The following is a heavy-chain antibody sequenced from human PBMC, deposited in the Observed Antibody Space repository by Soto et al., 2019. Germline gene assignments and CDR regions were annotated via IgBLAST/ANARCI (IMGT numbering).Heavy chain of an antibody. V-gene: IGHV1-2*04. CDR2: INPNSGGT. CDR3: ARSLRGYSGYYYYYGMDV. CDR1: GYTFTGYY. J-gene: IGHJ6*02. D-gene: IGHD5-12*01. Sequence: ASVKVSCKASGYTFTGYYMHWVRQAPGQGLEWMGWINPNSGGTNYAQKFQGWVTMTRDTSISTAYMELSRLRSDDTAVYYCARSLRGYSGYYYYYGMDVWGQGTTVTVSS.